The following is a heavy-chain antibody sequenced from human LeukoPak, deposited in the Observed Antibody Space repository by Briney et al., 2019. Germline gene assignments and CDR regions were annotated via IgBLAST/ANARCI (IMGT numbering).Heavy chain of an antibody. CDR3: ARHRGILTGYFWFDL. V-gene: IGHV4-34*01. D-gene: IGHD3-9*01. J-gene: IGHJ5*02. CDR2: INHSGST. CDR1: GGSFSGYY. Sequence: SETLSLTCAVYGGSFSGYYWSWIRQPPGKGLEWIGEINHSGSTNYNPSLKSRVTISVDTSKNQFSLKLSSVTAADTAVYYCARHRGILTGYFWFDLWGQGTLVTVSS.